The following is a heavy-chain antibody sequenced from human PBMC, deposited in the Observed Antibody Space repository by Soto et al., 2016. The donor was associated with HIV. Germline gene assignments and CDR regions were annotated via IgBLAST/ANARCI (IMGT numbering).Heavy chain of an antibody. CDR2: IYSGGST. CDR3: ARGLDAYSSSWYITNYYYYYAMDV. D-gene: IGHD6-13*01. CDR1: GFTVSSNY. J-gene: IGHJ6*02. Sequence: EVQLVESGGGLVRPGGSLTLSCAASGFTVSSNYMSWVRQAPGKGLEWVSVIYSGGSTYYVDSVKGRFIISRDNSKNTLYLQMNSLRAEDTGMYYCARGLDAYSSSWYITNYYYYYAMDVWGQGTTVTVSS. V-gene: IGHV3-66*01.